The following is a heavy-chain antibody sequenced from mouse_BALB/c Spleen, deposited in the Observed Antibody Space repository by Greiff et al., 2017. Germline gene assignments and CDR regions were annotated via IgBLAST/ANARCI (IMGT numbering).Heavy chain of an antibody. Sequence: EVKLVESGGGLVQPGGSLRLSCATSGFTFTDYYMSWVRQPPGTALEWLGFIRNKANGYTTEYSASVKGRFTISRDNSQSILYLQMNTLRAEDSATYYCARDLRYYYAMDYWGQGTSVTVSS. CDR3: ARDLRYYYAMDY. V-gene: IGHV7-3*02. CDR1: GFTFTDYY. J-gene: IGHJ4*01. D-gene: IGHD3-2*02. CDR2: IRNKANGYTT.